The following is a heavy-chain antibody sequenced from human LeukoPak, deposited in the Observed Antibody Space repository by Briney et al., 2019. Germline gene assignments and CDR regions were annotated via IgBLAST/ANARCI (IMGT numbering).Heavy chain of an antibody. J-gene: IGHJ4*02. Sequence: GRSLRPSCAPLGFTFSSNAMGWGRQPPGKGLGWVSAMSGSRGSTYYADSVKGRFTISRDNSKNTLYLQMNSLRAEDTAVYYCAKGYEYSSSWYAYWGQGALVTVSS. CDR2: MSGSRGST. CDR3: AKGYEYSSSWYAY. V-gene: IGHV3-23*01. D-gene: IGHD6-13*01. CDR1: GFTFSSNA.